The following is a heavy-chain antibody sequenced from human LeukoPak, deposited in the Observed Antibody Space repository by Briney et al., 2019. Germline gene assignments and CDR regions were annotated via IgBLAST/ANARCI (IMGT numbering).Heavy chain of an antibody. V-gene: IGHV1-3*01. Sequence: GASVKVSCKASGYTFTSYAMHWVRQAPGQRLEWMGWINAGNGNTKYSQKFQGRVTITRDTSASTAYMELSSLRSDDTAVYYCAREGLGGATTWDYWGQGTLVTVSS. CDR3: AREGLGGATTWDY. CDR1: GYTFTSYA. CDR2: INAGNGNT. D-gene: IGHD1-26*01. J-gene: IGHJ4*02.